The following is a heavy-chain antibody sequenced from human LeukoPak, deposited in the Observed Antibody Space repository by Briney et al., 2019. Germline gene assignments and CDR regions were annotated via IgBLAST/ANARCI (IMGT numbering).Heavy chain of an antibody. CDR1: GFTFSGSA. J-gene: IGHJ4*02. CDR3: TRVYSSSSLFDY. V-gene: IGHV3-73*01. Sequence: GGSLRLSCAASGFTFSGSAMHWVRQASGKGLEWVGRIRSRADNYATAHAASVRGRFTISRDDSKNTAYLQMNSLQSEDTAVYYCTRVYSSSSLFDYWGQGTLVTVSS. D-gene: IGHD6-6*01. CDR2: IRSRADNYAT.